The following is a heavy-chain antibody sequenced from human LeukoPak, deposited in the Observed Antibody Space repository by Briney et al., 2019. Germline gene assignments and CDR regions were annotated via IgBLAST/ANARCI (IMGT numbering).Heavy chain of an antibody. D-gene: IGHD3-10*01. CDR1: GYSISSGYY. J-gene: IGHJ4*02. CDR2: IYHSGST. V-gene: IGHV4-38-2*01. CDR3: ARQSITMVRGVIPLGY. Sequence: SETLSLTCAVSGYSISSGYYWGWIRQPPGKGVEWIGSIYHSGSTYYNPSLKSRVTISVDTSKNQFSLNLSSVTAADTAVYYCARQSITMVRGVIPLGYWGQGTLVTVSS.